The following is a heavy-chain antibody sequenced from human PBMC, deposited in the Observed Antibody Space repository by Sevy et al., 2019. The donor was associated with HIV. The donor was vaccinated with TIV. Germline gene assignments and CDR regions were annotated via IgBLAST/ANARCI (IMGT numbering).Heavy chain of an antibody. J-gene: IGHJ5*01. V-gene: IGHV3-23*01. CDR2: ISGSGGNT. D-gene: IGHD6-19*01. Sequence: GSLRLSCAASGFTFNSYAMNWVRQAPGKGLEWVSAISGSGGNTYNADSVKGRFTISRDNSKNTLYLQMHSLRAEDTAVYYCAKAIGYSSGWYYDSWGQGTLVTVSS. CDR1: GFTFNSYA. CDR3: AKAIGYSSGWYYDS.